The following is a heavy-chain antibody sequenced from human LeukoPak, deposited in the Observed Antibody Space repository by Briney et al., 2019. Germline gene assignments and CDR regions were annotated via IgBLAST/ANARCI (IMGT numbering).Heavy chain of an antibody. V-gene: IGHV4-59*05. CDR3: ASLVMITMVRGADDY. D-gene: IGHD3-10*01. CDR1: GGSISSYY. Sequence: SETLSLTCSVSGGSISSYYWSWIRQPPGKGLEWIGSIYYSGSTYYNPSLKSRVTISVDTSKNQFSLKLSSVTAADTAVYYCASLVMITMVRGADDYWGQGTLVTVSS. CDR2: IYYSGST. J-gene: IGHJ4*02.